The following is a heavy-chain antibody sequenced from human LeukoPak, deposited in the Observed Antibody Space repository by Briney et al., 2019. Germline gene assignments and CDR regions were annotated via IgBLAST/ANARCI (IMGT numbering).Heavy chain of an antibody. V-gene: IGHV1-2*02. CDR1: GYTFTGYH. Sequence: GASVKVSCKASGYTFTGYHMHWVRQAPGQGLEWMGWIKPNTGGTNYAQNFQGRVTMTRDTSIRTAYMELSRLRSDDTAVYYCARDHLYYYDSSGYPQGYWGQGTLVTVSS. J-gene: IGHJ4*02. D-gene: IGHD3-22*01. CDR2: IKPNTGGT. CDR3: ARDHLYYYDSSGYPQGY.